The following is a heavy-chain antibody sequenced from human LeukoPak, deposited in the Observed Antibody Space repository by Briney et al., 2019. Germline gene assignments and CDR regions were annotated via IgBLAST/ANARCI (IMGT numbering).Heavy chain of an antibody. CDR1: GGSISRSY. CDR3: ARDSGTTGEVKFDP. V-gene: IGHV4-4*07. Sequence: PSETLSLTCTVSGGSISRSYWSWMRQPAGKGPEWIGRIYGSGTITYNPSLESRVTMSVDTSKNQFSLKLRSVTAADTAVYYCARDSGTTGEVKFDPWGQGILVTVSS. D-gene: IGHD3-10*01. CDR2: IYGSGTI. J-gene: IGHJ5*02.